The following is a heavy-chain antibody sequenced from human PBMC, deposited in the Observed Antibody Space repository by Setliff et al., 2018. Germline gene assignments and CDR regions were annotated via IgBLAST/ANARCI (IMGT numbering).Heavy chain of an antibody. V-gene: IGHV4-61*10. Sequence: SETLSLTCTVSGASLSSGSYYWSWIRQSAGKGLEWIGRISFGGNTYYNPSLKSRVTISLDTSKNQFSLKLNSVTAADTAVYSCARDPGHRSGTWSLDYWGQGTLVTVSS. CDR1: GASLSSGSYY. CDR3: ARDPGHRSGTWSLDY. J-gene: IGHJ4*02. CDR2: ISFGGNT.